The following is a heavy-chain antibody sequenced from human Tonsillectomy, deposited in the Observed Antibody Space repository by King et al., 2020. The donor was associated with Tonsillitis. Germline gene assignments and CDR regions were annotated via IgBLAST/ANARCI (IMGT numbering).Heavy chain of an antibody. CDR2: IYHSGST. V-gene: IGHV4-38-2*02. J-gene: IGHJ4*02. CDR1: GYSISSGYY. D-gene: IGHD6-19*01. CDR3: ARDRIEAVAGSEDY. Sequence: QLQESGPGLVKPSETLSLTCAVSGYSISSGYYWGWIRQPPGKGLEWIGSIYHSGSTYYNPSLKSRFTISVDTAKNQFSLKLSSVTAADTAVYYCARDRIEAVAGSEDYRGQGTLVTVSS.